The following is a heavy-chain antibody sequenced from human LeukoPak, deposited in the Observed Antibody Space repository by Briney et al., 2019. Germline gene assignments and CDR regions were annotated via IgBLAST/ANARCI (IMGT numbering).Heavy chain of an antibody. J-gene: IGHJ4*02. CDR2: ISYSGST. CDR1: GGSIGTYQ. D-gene: IGHD3-22*01. Sequence: PSETLSLTCTVAGGSIGTYQGSWIRQPPGKGREWIGYISYSGSTNYDPSLKSRVTISLDPSKNQFSLKVNSVTAADPAVYYCARERTSAYSYYFDYWGQGTLVTVSS. CDR3: ARERTSAYSYYFDY. V-gene: IGHV4-59*01.